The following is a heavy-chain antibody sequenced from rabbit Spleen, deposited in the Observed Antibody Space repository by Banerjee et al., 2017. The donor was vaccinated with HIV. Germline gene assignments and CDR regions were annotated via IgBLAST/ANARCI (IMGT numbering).Heavy chain of an antibody. CDR1: GVSFSSSSY. Sequence: QSLEESGGDLVKPGASLTLTCTASGVSFSSSSYMCWVRQAPGKGLEWIACIDTGSSGFTYFATWAKGRFTCSKTSSTTVTLQMTRLTAADTATYFCARDFDFWGPGTLVTVS. CDR2: IDTGSSGFT. CDR3: ARDFDF. V-gene: IGHV1S40*01. J-gene: IGHJ4*01.